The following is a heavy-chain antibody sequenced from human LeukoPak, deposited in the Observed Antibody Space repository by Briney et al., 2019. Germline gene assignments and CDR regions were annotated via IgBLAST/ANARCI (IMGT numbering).Heavy chain of an antibody. CDR3: ARSNQGDDY. CDR1: GFTFSNYW. D-gene: IGHD1-14*01. Sequence: GGSLRLSCAASGFTFSNYWMHWVRHVPGKGLVWVSRINPGGSSTTYADSVRGRFTISRDNAKHTLYLQMDSLRAEDTGVYYCARSNQGDDYWGQGTLVTVSS. V-gene: IGHV3-74*01. J-gene: IGHJ4*02. CDR2: INPGGSST.